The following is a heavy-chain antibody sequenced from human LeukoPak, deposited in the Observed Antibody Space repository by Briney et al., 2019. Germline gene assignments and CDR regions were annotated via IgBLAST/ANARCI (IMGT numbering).Heavy chain of an antibody. J-gene: IGHJ4*02. D-gene: IGHD3-22*01. CDR3: ARGLGYYDSSGYYYFDY. V-gene: IGHV4-34*01. CDR1: GGSFSGYY. CDR2: INHSGST. Sequence: PSETLSLTCAVYGGSFSGYYWSWIRQPPGKGLEWIGEINHSGSTNYNPSLKSRVTISVDTSKNQFSLELSSVTAADTAVYYCARGLGYYDSSGYYYFDYWGQGTLVTVSS.